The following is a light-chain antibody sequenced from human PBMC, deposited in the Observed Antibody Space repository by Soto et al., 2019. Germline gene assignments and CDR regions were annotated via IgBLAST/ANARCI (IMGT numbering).Light chain of an antibody. V-gene: IGLV2-11*01. J-gene: IGLJ1*01. CDR3: CSHAGSYTYV. Sequence: PGTGSGPPGHSLAISRNGTTSDCGGDNYVSWYQQYPGKVPKLMIYDVTKRPSGVPDRFSGDKSGNTAALTISGLQAEDEADCYCCSHAGSYTYVVVTGTKVTGL. CDR1: TSDCGGDNY. CDR2: DVT.